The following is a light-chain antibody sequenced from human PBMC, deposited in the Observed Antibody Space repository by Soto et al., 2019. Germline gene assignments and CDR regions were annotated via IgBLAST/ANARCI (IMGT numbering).Light chain of an antibody. Sequence: DIRMTQSPSTLSASVGDRVTITCRASQSIRSYLAWYQQKSGKVPKLLIYKASTLENGVPSRFSGSGSGTEFTLTISGLKPDDFATYYCQQYNAFWTFGQGTKV. CDR3: QQYNAFWT. CDR2: KAS. CDR1: QSIRSY. V-gene: IGKV1-5*03. J-gene: IGKJ1*01.